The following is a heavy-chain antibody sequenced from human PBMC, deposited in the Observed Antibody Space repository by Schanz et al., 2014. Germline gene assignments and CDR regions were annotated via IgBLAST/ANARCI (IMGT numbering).Heavy chain of an antibody. Sequence: EGQLLESGGGLIQPGGSLRLSCAASGFTFNSYAMTWVRQAPGKGLEWVSSISHSGGSKYYADSVKGRFTISRDNSKNTLYLRMKGLRAEDTAVYYCAKGRRGYFDSSGSYWGTFDFWGQGTLVSVSS. V-gene: IGHV3-23*01. J-gene: IGHJ4*02. CDR2: ISHSGGSK. CDR1: GFTFNSYA. CDR3: AKGRRGYFDSSGSYWGTFDF. D-gene: IGHD3-22*01.